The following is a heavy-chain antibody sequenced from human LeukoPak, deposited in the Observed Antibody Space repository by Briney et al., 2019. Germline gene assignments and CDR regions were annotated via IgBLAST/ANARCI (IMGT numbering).Heavy chain of an antibody. J-gene: IGHJ4*02. CDR2: ISGSGGST. V-gene: IGHV3-23*01. CDR3: AKDPYYYDTSGYPRCFDY. D-gene: IGHD3-22*01. CDR1: GFTFSSYA. Sequence: GGSLRLSCAASGFTFSSYAMSWVRQAPGKGLEWVSAISGSGGSTYYADSVKGRFTISRDNSKNTLYLQMNSLRAEDTAVYYCAKDPYYYDTSGYPRCFDYWGQGTLVTVSS.